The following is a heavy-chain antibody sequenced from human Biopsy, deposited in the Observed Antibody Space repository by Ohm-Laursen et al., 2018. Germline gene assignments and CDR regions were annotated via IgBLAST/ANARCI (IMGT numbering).Heavy chain of an antibody. CDR2: ISYDGSKT. CDR3: AKDKGTFNFYYYGMDV. CDR1: GFTFSNSG. D-gene: IGHD2/OR15-2a*01. V-gene: IGHV3-30*18. Sequence: SLRLSCTASGFTFSNSGMHWVRQAPGKGLEWVAAISYDGSKTDYGDSVKGRLNISRDNSKNTLDLQMSSLRVEDTAVYFCAKDKGTFNFYYYGMDVWGQGTPVTVSS. J-gene: IGHJ6*02.